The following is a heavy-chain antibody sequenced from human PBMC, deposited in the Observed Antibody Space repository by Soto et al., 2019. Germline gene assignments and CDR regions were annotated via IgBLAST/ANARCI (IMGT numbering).Heavy chain of an antibody. CDR3: AKDYYDSSGYAPFDY. CDR2: ISGSGGST. V-gene: IGHV3-23*01. J-gene: IGHJ4*02. D-gene: IGHD3-22*01. Sequence: GGSLRLSCAASGFTFSSYAVSWVRRAPGKGLEWVSAISGSGGSTYYADSVKGRFTISRDNSKNTLYLQMNSLRAEDTAVYYCAKDYYDSSGYAPFDYWGQGTLVTVSS. CDR1: GFTFSSYA.